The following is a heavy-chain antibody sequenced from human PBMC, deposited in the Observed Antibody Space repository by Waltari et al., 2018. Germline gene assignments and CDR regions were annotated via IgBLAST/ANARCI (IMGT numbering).Heavy chain of an antibody. J-gene: IGHJ4*02. CDR2: LWFEGGDE. CDR1: GFSLHLYG. D-gene: IGHD3-16*01. CDR3: AKDAFGNTYMDH. V-gene: IGHV3-30*18. Sequence: QLQLVEPGGGVVQHGNSMMPSCATSGFSLHLYGMDWVRQAPGRGLEWVALLWFEGGDEYYADSVRGRFTISRDNSKNILYLHMDSLRVYDTAVYYCAKDAFGNTYMDHWGQGTLVTVSS.